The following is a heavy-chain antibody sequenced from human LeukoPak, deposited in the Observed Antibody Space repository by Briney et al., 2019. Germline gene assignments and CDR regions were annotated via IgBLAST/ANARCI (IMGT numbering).Heavy chain of an antibody. CDR3: AKEDCSSTSCFFDY. Sequence: QAGGSLRLSCAASGFTVSNNNINWVRQAPGKGLEWVTIIYSAGGTNYADSVKGRFTISRDNSKNTLYLQMNSLRAEDTAVYYCAKEDCSSTSCFFDYWGQGTLVTVSS. CDR1: GFTVSNNN. J-gene: IGHJ4*02. V-gene: IGHV3-66*01. D-gene: IGHD2-2*01. CDR2: IYSAGGT.